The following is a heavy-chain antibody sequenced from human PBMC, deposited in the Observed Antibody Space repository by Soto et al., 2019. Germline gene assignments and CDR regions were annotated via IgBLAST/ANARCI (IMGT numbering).Heavy chain of an antibody. CDR3: ARDGYSSGFDY. V-gene: IGHV3-21*01. Sequence: EVQLVESGGGLVEPGGSLRLSCEASGFTFSRHSLNWVRQAPGKGLEWVSSIGTTSTYIYYADSVKGRFTISRDNAKNSLSLQMDSLRAEDTAVYYCARDGYSSGFDYWGQGTLVTASS. D-gene: IGHD6-19*01. J-gene: IGHJ4*02. CDR1: GFTFSRHS. CDR2: IGTTSTYI.